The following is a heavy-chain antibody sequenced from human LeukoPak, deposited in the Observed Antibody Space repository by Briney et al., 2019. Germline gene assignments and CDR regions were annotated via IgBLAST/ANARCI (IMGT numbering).Heavy chain of an antibody. Sequence: KPSETLSLTCAVYGGSFSGYHWSWIRQAPGKGLEWIGEISDRGSTNYNASLKSRVTISVDTSKNQFSLKLSSVTAADTAVYSCARGGGIASRPGNYFYCMDVWGKGTTVTVSS. V-gene: IGHV4-34*01. J-gene: IGHJ6*03. CDR3: ARGGGIASRPGNYFYCMDV. CDR1: GGSFSGYH. CDR2: ISDRGST. D-gene: IGHD6-6*01.